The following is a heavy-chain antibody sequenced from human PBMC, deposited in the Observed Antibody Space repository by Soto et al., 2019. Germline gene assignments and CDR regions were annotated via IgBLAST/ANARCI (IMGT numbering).Heavy chain of an antibody. CDR3: AKDSNKYSSSLRGRYFDY. CDR1: GFTFSSYA. V-gene: IGHV3-23*01. Sequence: GGSLRLSCAASGFTFSSYAMSWVRQAPGTGLEWVSAISGSGGSTYYADSVKGRFTIPRDNSKNTLLLQMNSLGAEDTAVYYCAKDSNKYSSSLRGRYFDYWGQGIGVTVSS. D-gene: IGHD4-4*01. CDR2: ISGSGGST. J-gene: IGHJ4*02.